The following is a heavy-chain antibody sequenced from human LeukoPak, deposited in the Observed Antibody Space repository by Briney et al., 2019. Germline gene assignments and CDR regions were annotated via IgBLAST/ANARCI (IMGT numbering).Heavy chain of an antibody. CDR3: AKAAEYSSSWGNWFDP. D-gene: IGHD6-6*01. V-gene: IGHV3-23*01. Sequence: GGSLRLSCAASGFAFSSYAMSWVRQAPGKGLEWVSAIGGSGGSTYYADSVKGRFTISRDNSENTLYLQMNSLRAEDTAVYYCAKAAEYSSSWGNWFDPWGQGTLVTVSS. CDR1: GFAFSSYA. CDR2: IGGSGGST. J-gene: IGHJ5*02.